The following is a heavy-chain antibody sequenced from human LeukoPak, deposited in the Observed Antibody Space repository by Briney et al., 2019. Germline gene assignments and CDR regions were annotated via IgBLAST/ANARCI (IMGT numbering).Heavy chain of an antibody. CDR1: GFTVSSNY. CDR3: AKDNRYYYGSGTRGYYMDV. V-gene: IGHV3-23*01. CDR2: ISGSGGST. D-gene: IGHD3-10*01. Sequence: GGSLRLSCAASGFTVSSNYMSWVRQAPGKGLEWVSAISGSGGSTYYADSVKGRFTISRDNSKNTLYLQMNSLRAEDTAVYYCAKDNRYYYGSGTRGYYMDVWGKGTTVTVSS. J-gene: IGHJ6*03.